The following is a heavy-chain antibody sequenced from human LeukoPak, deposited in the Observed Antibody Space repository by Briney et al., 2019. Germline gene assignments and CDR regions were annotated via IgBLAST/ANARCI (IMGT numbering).Heavy chain of an antibody. CDR2: VYYSGNT. V-gene: IGHV4-39*01. CDR3: AIANYDILTGYFLFDP. D-gene: IGHD3-9*01. Sequence: SETLSLTCTVSGGSITSSSYYWGWIRQPPGKGLEWIGSVYYSGNTYYNSSLKSRVTISVDTSKNQFSLKLSSVTAADTAVYYCAIANYDILTGYFLFDPWGQGTLVTVSS. CDR1: GGSITSSSYY. J-gene: IGHJ5*02.